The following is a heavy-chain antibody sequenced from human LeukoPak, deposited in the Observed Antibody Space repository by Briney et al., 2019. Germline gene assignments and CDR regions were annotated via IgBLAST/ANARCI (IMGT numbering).Heavy chain of an antibody. CDR3: ARDPSGGADDYFDY. J-gene: IGHJ4*02. D-gene: IGHD3-16*01. Sequence: SETLSLTCTVSGGSISSYYWSWIRQPPGKGLEWIGYIYYSGSTNYNPSLKSRVTISVDTSKNQFSLKLSSVTAADTAMYFCARDPSGGADDYFDYWGQGTLVTVSS. CDR1: GGSISSYY. V-gene: IGHV4-59*12. CDR2: IYYSGST.